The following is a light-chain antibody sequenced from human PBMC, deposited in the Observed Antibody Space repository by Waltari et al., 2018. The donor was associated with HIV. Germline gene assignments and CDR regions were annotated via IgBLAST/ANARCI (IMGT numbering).Light chain of an antibody. CDR2: KDT. CDR3: YSAADKNVL. CDR1: SLAQKY. V-gene: IGLV3-27*01. J-gene: IGLJ2*01. Sequence: SYELTQQSPVSVSPVQTARITCSGDSLAQKYDRWFQQKPGQAPILVIYKDTERPSGIPGRFSGSSSGTTVTLTISGAQVEDEADYFCYSAADKNVLFGGGTKLTVL.